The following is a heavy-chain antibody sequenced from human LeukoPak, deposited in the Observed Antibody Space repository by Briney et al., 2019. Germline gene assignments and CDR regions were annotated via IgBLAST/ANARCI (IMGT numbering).Heavy chain of an antibody. D-gene: IGHD1-26*01. CDR3: ARDIGRGRVY. CDR1: GYSISSGYY. CDR2: IYHSGST. J-gene: IGHJ4*02. Sequence: SETLSLTCTVSGYSISSGYYWGWIRQPPGKGLEWIGSIYHSGSTYYNPSLKSRVTISVDTSKNQFSLKLSSVTAADTAVYYCARDIGRGRVYWGQGTLVTVSS. V-gene: IGHV4-38-2*02.